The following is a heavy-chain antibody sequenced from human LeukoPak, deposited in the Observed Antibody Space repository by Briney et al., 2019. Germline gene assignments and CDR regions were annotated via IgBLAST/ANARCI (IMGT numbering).Heavy chain of an antibody. V-gene: IGHV3-7*01. J-gene: IGHJ5*02. D-gene: IGHD2-2*01. CDR3: AGSVYCSSTSCARFDP. CDR1: GFTFSSYW. CDR2: IKQDGSEK. Sequence: GGSLRLSCAASGFTFSSYWMSWVRQAPGKGLEWVANIKQDGSEKYYVGSVEGRFTISRDNAKNSLYLQMNSLRAEDTAVYYCAGSVYCSSTSCARFDPWGQGTLVTVSS.